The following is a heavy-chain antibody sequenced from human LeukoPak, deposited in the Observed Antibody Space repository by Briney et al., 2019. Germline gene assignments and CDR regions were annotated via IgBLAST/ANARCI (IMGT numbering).Heavy chain of an antibody. CDR1: GYTFTGYY. CDR2: INPNSGGT. CDR3: ARGAYYDYVWGSYRYAFDI. V-gene: IGHV1-2*04. Sequence: ASVKVSCKASGYTFTGYYMHWVRQAPGQGLEWMGWINPNSGGTNYAQKFQGWVTMTRDTSISTAYMELSRLRSDDTAVYYCARGAYYDYVWGSYRYAFDIWGQGTMVTVSS. J-gene: IGHJ3*02. D-gene: IGHD3-16*02.